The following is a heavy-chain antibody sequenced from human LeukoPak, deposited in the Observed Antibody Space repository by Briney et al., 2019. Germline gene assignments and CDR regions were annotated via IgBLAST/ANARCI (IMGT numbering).Heavy chain of an antibody. CDR2: IYYSGST. J-gene: IGHJ4*02. CDR3: ARGDWYSFDY. D-gene: IGHD3/OR15-3a*01. CDR1: GGSISSSSYY. Sequence: PSETLSLTCSVSGGSISSSSYYWGWIRQPPGKGLEWIGSIYYSGSTYYNPSLKSRVTISVDTSKNQFSLKLSSVTAADTAVYYCARGDWYSFDYWGQGTLVTVSS. V-gene: IGHV4-39*07.